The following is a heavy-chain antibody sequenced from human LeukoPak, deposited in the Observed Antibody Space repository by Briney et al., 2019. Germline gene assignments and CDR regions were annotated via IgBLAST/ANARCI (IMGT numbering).Heavy chain of an antibody. Sequence: GGSLRLSCAASEFTFSSYSMNWVSQAPGKGLEWVSSISSSSSYIYYADSVKGRFTISRDNAKNSLYLQMNSLRAEDTAVYYCAREQCSGGSCYSDYWGQGTLVTVSS. V-gene: IGHV3-21*01. J-gene: IGHJ4*02. D-gene: IGHD2-15*01. CDR3: AREQCSGGSCYSDY. CDR2: ISSSSSYI. CDR1: EFTFSSYS.